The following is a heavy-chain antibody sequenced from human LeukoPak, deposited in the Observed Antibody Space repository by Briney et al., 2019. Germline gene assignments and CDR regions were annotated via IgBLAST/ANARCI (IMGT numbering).Heavy chain of an antibody. V-gene: IGHV4-39*07. D-gene: IGHD6-19*01. CDR2: IYYSGST. J-gene: IGHJ6*03. Sequence: SETLSLTCTVSGGSISSSSYYWGWIRQPPGKGLEWIGSIYYSGSTYYNPSLKSRVTISVDTSKNQFSLKLSSVTAADTAVYYCARGDMVAGASAVSHYYYYYMDVWGKGTTVTVSS. CDR3: ARGDMVAGASAVSHYYYYYMDV. CDR1: GGSISSSSYY.